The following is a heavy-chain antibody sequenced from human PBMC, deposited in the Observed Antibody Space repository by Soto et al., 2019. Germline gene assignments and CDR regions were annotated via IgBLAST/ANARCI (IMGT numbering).Heavy chain of an antibody. V-gene: IGHV1-3*01. D-gene: IGHD2-2*01. CDR2: INAGNGNT. CDR3: AREANPPIVVVPAAMFDP. Sequence: VASVKVSCKASGYTFTSYAMHWVRQAPGQRLEWMGWINAGNGNTKYSQKFQGRVTITRDTSASTAYMELSSLRSEDTAVYYCAREANPPIVVVPAAMFDPWGQGTLVTVSS. J-gene: IGHJ5*02. CDR1: GYTFTSYA.